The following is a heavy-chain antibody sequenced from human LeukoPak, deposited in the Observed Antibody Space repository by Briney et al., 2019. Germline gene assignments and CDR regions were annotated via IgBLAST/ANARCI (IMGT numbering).Heavy chain of an antibody. CDR3: ARGVDYGDYVGWFDP. J-gene: IGHJ5*02. Sequence: SETLSLTCTVSNFSISTGYYWGWIRQPPGKGLEWIGSIYYSGNTYYNPSLKSRVTISVDKSKNQFSLKLSSVTAADTAVYYCARGVDYGDYVGWFDPWGQGTLVTVSS. CDR2: IYYSGNT. V-gene: IGHV4-38-2*02. CDR1: NFSISTGYY. D-gene: IGHD4-17*01.